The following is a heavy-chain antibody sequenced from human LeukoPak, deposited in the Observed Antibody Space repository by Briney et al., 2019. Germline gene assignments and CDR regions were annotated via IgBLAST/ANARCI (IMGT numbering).Heavy chain of an antibody. D-gene: IGHD3-9*01. J-gene: IGHJ4*02. Sequence: GGSLRLSCTVSTFTFSDYAMSWVRQAPGKGREWVSSNSGNGGTVYYGDSVKGRFTISRDNSKNTLYLQMSGLRAEDTAIYYCATIARGLLTGYYNVHQNFFDYWGQGTLVTVSS. CDR1: TFTFSDYA. CDR2: NSGNGGTV. CDR3: ATIARGLLTGYYNVHQNFFDY. V-gene: IGHV3-23*01.